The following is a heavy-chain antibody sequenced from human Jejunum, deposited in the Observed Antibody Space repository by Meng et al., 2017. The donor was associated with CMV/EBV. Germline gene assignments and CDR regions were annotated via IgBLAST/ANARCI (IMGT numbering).Heavy chain of an antibody. CDR1: GDSISDYY. D-gene: IGHD3-16*02. Sequence: TVSGDSISDYYWAWIRQSPGKGLEWIGYIYYSGSTRYNPSLEGRVAISIDTSRKHFSLKMRPVTAADTATYYCARDNGDYYYGMDVWGQGTTVTVSS. V-gene: IGHV4-59*01. CDR3: ARDNGDYYYGMDV. CDR2: IYYSGST. J-gene: IGHJ6*02.